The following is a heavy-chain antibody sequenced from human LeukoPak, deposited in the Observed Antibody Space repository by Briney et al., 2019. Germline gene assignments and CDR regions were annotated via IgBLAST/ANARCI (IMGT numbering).Heavy chain of an antibody. CDR2: IWYDGSNT. CDR1: GFTFSSYG. CDR3: ASQGPEGTSGWY. J-gene: IGHJ4*02. V-gene: IGHV3-33*01. Sequence: PGRSLRLSCAASGFTFSSYGMHSVRQAPGKGLEWVAVIWYDGSNTYYADSVKGRFTISRDNSKDTLFLQLNSLRAEDTAVYYCASQGPEGTSGWYWGQGTLVTVSS. D-gene: IGHD6-19*01.